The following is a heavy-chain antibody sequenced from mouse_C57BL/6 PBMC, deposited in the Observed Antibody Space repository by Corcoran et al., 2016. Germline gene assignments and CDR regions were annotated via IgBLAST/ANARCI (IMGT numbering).Heavy chain of an antibody. V-gene: IGHV8-12*01. J-gene: IGHJ4*01. D-gene: IGHD2-1*01. Sequence: QVTLKESGPGILQSSQTLSLTCSFSGFSLSTSGMGVSWIRQPLGKGLEWLAHIYWDDDKRYNPSLKSRLTISKDTSRNQVFLKITSVDTADTATYYCARTLYGNYERNYAMDYWGQGTSVTVSS. CDR2: IYWDDDK. CDR3: ARTLYGNYERNYAMDY. CDR1: GFSLSTSGMG.